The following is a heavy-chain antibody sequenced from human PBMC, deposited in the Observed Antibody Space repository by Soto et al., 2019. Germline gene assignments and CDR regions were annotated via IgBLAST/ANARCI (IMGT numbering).Heavy chain of an antibody. CDR3: ARDRGLWFGEFSYYYGMDV. D-gene: IGHD3-10*01. CDR2: ISAYNGNT. CDR1: GYTFTSYG. Sequence: VASVKVSCKASGYTFTSYGISWVRQAPGQGLEWMGWISAYNGNTNYAQKLQGRVTMTTDTSTSTAYMELRSLRSDDTAVYYCARDRGLWFGEFSYYYGMDVWGQGTTVTVSS. J-gene: IGHJ6*02. V-gene: IGHV1-18*01.